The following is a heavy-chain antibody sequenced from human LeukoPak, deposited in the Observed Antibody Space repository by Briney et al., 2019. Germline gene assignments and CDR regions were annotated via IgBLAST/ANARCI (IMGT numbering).Heavy chain of an antibody. CDR2: SSTHNDNL. CDR3: ARDGPPWELMLDY. J-gene: IGHJ4*02. D-gene: IGHD3-10*01. CDR1: GYTFTNYG. V-gene: IGHV1-18*01. Sequence: GASVKVSCKASGYTFTNYGISWVRQAPGQGLEWMGWSSTHNDNLKYAQKFQDRVTMTADTSTSTAYMEVRSLTSDDTAVYSCARDGPPWELMLDYWGQGTLVTVSS.